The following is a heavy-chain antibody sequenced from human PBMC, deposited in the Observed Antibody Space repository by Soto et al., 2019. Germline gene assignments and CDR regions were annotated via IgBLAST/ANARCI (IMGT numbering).Heavy chain of an antibody. J-gene: IGHJ4*02. CDR2: ISSSSSYI. V-gene: IGHV3-21*01. Sequence: PGGSLRLCCAASGFTFICYSMNWVRQAPGKGLEWVSSISSSSSYIYYADSVKGRFTISRDNAKNSLYLQMNSLRAEDTAVYYCARIRDNTAAPRPRPFDYWGQGTLVTVSS. CDR3: ARIRDNTAAPRPRPFDY. D-gene: IGHD6-6*01. CDR1: GFTFICYS.